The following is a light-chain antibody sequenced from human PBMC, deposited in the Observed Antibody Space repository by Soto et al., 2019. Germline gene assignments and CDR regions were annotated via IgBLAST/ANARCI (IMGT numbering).Light chain of an antibody. CDR1: QGVSSNF. CDR3: QQYGSSLP. J-gene: IGKJ4*01. V-gene: IGKV3-20*01. Sequence: EIVLTQSPCTLSLSPGERATLSCSASQGVSSNFLAWYQQKPGQAPRFLIYGASKRATGIPDRFSGSGSGTDFTLTISRLEPEDFAVYYCQQYGSSLPFGGGTTVEIK. CDR2: GAS.